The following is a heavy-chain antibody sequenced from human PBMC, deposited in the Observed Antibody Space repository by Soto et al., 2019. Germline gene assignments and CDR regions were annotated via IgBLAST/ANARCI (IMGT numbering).Heavy chain of an antibody. CDR1: GFTFSSYG. D-gene: IGHD3-22*01. CDR3: AKLPSKYYYDSSGYYYEDY. V-gene: IGHV3-30*18. CDR2: ISYDGSNK. J-gene: IGHJ4*02. Sequence: PGGSLRLSCAASGFTFSSYGMHWVRQAPGKGLEWVAVISYDGSNKYYADSVKGRFTISRDNSKNTLYLQMNSLRAEDTAVYYCAKLPSKYYYDSSGYYYEDYWGQGTLVTVSS.